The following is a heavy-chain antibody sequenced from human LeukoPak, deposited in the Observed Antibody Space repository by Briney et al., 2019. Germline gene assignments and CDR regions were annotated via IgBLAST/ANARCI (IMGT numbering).Heavy chain of an antibody. CDR2: INHSGST. CDR1: GGSFSGYY. Sequence: SETLSLTCAVYGGSFSGYYWSWIRQPPGKGLEWIGEINHSGSTYYNPSLKSRVTISVDTSKNQCSLRLSSVTAADTAIYYCARHPAPGIAAAGRYAFDYWGQGTLVTVSS. CDR3: ARHPAPGIAAAGRYAFDY. V-gene: IGHV4-34*01. D-gene: IGHD6-13*01. J-gene: IGHJ4*02.